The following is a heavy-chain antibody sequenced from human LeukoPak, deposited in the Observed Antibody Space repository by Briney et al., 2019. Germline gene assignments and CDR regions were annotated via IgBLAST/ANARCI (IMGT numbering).Heavy chain of an antibody. D-gene: IGHD5-18*01. Sequence: SETLSLTCTVSGGSISSYYWSWIRQPPGKGLEWIGYIYYTGSTNYNPSLKSRVTISVDTSKNQFSLKLSSVTAADTAVYYCASYNTAMAPAHYWYFDLWGRGTLVTVSS. CDR3: ASYNTAMAPAHYWYFDL. J-gene: IGHJ2*01. V-gene: IGHV4-59*01. CDR1: GGSISSYY. CDR2: IYYTGST.